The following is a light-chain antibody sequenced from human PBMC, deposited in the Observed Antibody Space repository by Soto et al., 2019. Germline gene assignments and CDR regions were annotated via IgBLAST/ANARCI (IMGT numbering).Light chain of an antibody. CDR2: DNT. J-gene: IGLJ1*01. CDR1: SSKIGAGYD. Sequence: QSLLTPPPPMSWAPGARVTTSCTGRSSKIGAGYDVHWYQQLPGTAPKLLIYDNTNRPSGVPDRFSGSKSGTSASLAITGLQAEDEADYYCQSYDRSLSGSRVFGTGTKVTVL. CDR3: QSYDRSLSGSRV. V-gene: IGLV1-40*01.